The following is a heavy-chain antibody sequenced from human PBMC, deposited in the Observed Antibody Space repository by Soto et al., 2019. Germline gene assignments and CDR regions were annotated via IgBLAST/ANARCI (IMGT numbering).Heavy chain of an antibody. CDR2: IWYDGSNK. CDR1: GFTFSSYG. Sequence: XGSLRLSCAASGFTFSSYGIHWVRQAPGKGLEWVAVIWYDGSNKYYGDSVKGRFTISRDNSKNTLYLQMNSLGVEDTAVYYCARAGTSPWPLFYLDYWGQGTLVTVSS. CDR3: ARAGTSPWPLFYLDY. J-gene: IGHJ4*02. D-gene: IGHD1-26*01. V-gene: IGHV3-33*01.